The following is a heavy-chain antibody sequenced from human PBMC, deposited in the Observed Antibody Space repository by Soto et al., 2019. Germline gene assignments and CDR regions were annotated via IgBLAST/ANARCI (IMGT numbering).Heavy chain of an antibody. D-gene: IGHD1-7*01. CDR1: GFTFSSYA. CDR2: ISGSGGST. J-gene: IGHJ3*02. CDR3: AKDDRPAHKRFSITGTTYAFDI. Sequence: GGSLRLSCAASGFTFSSYAMSWVRQAPGKGLEWVSAISGSGGSTYYADSVKGRFTISRDNSKNTLYLQMNSLRAEDTAVYYCAKDDRPAHKRFSITGTTYAFDIWGQGTMVTVSS. V-gene: IGHV3-23*01.